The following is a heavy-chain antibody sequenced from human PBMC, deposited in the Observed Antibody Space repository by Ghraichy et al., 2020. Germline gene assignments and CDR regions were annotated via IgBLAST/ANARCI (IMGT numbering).Heavy chain of an antibody. CDR3: AREKRGFYYYAMDV. J-gene: IGHJ6*02. Sequence: GGSLRLSCAASGFALSSYSMTWVRPAPGKGLEWISSTSSSTGNIYYGDSVKGRFTIVRDNVKNSLFLQMESLRPEDTAVYFCAREKRGFYYYAMDVWGQGTTVTVSS. CDR1: GFALSSYS. V-gene: IGHV3-21*01. CDR2: TSSSTGNI. D-gene: IGHD5-12*01.